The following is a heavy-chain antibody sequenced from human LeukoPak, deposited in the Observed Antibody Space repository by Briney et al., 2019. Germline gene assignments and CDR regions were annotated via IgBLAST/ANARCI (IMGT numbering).Heavy chain of an antibody. V-gene: IGHV7-4-1*02. CDR2: INTDTGNP. D-gene: IGHD3-10*01. Sequence: ASVKVSCKASGYTFTGYYMHWVRQAPGQGLEWMGWINTDTGNPTYAQGFTGRFVFSLDTSVSTAYLQISSLKAEDTAVYYCARVTQGSMVRGAIPRFDYWGQGTLVTVSS. CDR3: ARVTQGSMVRGAIPRFDY. J-gene: IGHJ4*02. CDR1: GYTFTGYY.